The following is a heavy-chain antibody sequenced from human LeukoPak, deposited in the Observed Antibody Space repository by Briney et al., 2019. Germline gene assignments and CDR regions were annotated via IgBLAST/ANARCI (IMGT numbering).Heavy chain of an antibody. CDR3: ARDPWTMTTVTTSWFDP. V-gene: IGHV1-8*01. Sequence: ASVKVSCKASGYTFTSYDINWVRQATGRGLEWMGWMNPNSGNTGYAQKFQGRVTMTRNTSISTAYMELSSLRSEDTAVYYCARDPWTMTTVTTSWFDPWGQGTLVTVSS. CDR1: GYTFTSYD. D-gene: IGHD4-17*01. J-gene: IGHJ5*02. CDR2: MNPNSGNT.